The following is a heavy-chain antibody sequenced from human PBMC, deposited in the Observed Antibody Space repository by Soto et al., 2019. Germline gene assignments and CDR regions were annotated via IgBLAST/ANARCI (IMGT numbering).Heavy chain of an antibody. V-gene: IGHV4-59*01. CDR2: IYFRGTT. CDR3: ARMNYYDTSGYPFDY. CDR1: GGSISSYY. J-gene: IGHJ4*02. Sequence: SETLYLTCTVSGGSISSYYWSWIRQPPGKGLKWIGYIYFRGTTNYNPSLKSRVTMSADTSKNQFSLKLNSVTAADTAVYYCARMNYYDTSGYPFDYWGQGMMVTVSS. D-gene: IGHD3-22*01.